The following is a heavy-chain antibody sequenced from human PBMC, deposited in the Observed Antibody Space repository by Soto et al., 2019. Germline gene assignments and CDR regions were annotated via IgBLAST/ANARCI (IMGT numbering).Heavy chain of an antibody. V-gene: IGHV4-38-2*01. D-gene: IGHD6-19*01. CDR1: GYSISSGYY. CDR2: IYHSGST. J-gene: IGHJ6*02. Sequence: DTLSLTCAVSGYSISSGYYWGWIRQPPGKGLEWIGSIYHSGSTYYNPSLKSRVTISVDTSKNQFSLKLSSVTAADTAVYYCARKKGAGTEYYYYGMDVWGQGTTVTVSS. CDR3: ARKKGAGTEYYYYGMDV.